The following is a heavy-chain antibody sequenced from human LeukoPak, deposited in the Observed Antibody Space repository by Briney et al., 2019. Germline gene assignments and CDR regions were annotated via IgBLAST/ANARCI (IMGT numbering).Heavy chain of an antibody. CDR1: GFTVSSTY. CDR3: ATEGGSGSYYGDDAFDM. CDR2: VKSKADDGTT. Sequence: GGSLRLSCTSSGFTVSSTYISWVRQAPGKGLEWVGRVKSKADDGTTDYAAPVQGRFTISRDDSKNTLSLQMNSLKTEDTAVYYCATEGGSGSYYGDDAFDMWGQGTMVTVSS. J-gene: IGHJ3*02. V-gene: IGHV3-15*01. D-gene: IGHD3-10*01.